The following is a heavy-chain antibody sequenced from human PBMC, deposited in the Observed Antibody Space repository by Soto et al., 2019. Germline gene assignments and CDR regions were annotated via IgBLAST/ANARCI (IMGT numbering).Heavy chain of an antibody. V-gene: IGHV5-51*01. J-gene: IGHJ1*01. CDR3: ARPLYDYDGSGPLSEQ. CDR2: ISPGDSDT. D-gene: IGHD3-22*01. CDR1: GDSFFRSW. Sequence: NTPGESLKISCKGSGDSFFRSWIGWVRQMPGKGLEWMGVISPGDSDTRYSPSFQGQVTISVDKSISTAYLQWSSLKASDTAVYYCARPLYDYDGSGPLSEQWGRGTLVTVSS.